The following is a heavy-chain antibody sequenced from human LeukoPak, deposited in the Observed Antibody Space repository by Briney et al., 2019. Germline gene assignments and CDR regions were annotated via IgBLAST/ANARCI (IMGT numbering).Heavy chain of an antibody. J-gene: IGHJ4*02. CDR3: ARRLGATQPYFDF. Sequence: KVSCKASGYRFTSYWIGWVRQMPGKGLECMGIIHPGDSETRYSPSFQGQVTISADKSISTAYLQWSGLKAPDTAMYYCARRLGATQPYFDFWGQGALVTVSS. CDR1: GYRFTSYW. V-gene: IGHV5-51*01. D-gene: IGHD1-26*01. CDR2: IHPGDSET.